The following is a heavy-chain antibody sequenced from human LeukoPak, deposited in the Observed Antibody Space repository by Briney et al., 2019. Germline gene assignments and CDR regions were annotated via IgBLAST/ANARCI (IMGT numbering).Heavy chain of an antibody. V-gene: IGHV3-30*18. J-gene: IGHJ6*03. D-gene: IGHD6-6*01. CDR3: AKATARRYYYYYYMDV. Sequence: GGSLRLSCAASGFTFSSYGMHWVRQAPGKGLEWVAVISYDGSNKYYADSVKGRFTISRDNSKNTLYLQMNSLRAEDTAVYYCAKATARRYYYYYYMDVWGKGTTVTVSS. CDR1: GFTFSSYG. CDR2: ISYDGSNK.